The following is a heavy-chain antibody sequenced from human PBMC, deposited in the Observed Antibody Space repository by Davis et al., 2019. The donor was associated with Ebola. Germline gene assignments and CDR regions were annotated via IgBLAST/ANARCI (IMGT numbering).Heavy chain of an antibody. D-gene: IGHD2-21*02. V-gene: IGHV3-73*01. CDR2: IRSKANSYAT. CDR1: GFTFSGSA. CDR3: AKESTSCGGDCYSLSDY. J-gene: IGHJ4*02. Sequence: ESLKISCAASGFTFSGSAMHWVRQASGKGLEWVGRIRSKANSYATAYAASVKGRFTISRDDSKNTAYLQMNSLKTEDTAVYYCAKESTSCGGDCYSLSDYWGQGTLVTVSS.